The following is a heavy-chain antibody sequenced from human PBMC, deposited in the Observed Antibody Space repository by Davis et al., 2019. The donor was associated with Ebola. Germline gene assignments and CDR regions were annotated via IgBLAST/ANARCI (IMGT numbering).Heavy chain of an antibody. V-gene: IGHV1-2*04. J-gene: IGHJ6*02. CDR3: ARSGYDRRDYYYYGMDV. D-gene: IGHD5-12*01. CDR2: INPNSGGT. Sequence: ASVKVSCKASGYTFTGYYMHWVRQAPGQGLEWMGWINPNSGGTNYAQKFQGWVTMTRDTSISTVYMELSSLRSEDTAVYYCARSGYDRRDYYYYGMDVWGQGTTVTVSS. CDR1: GYTFTGYY.